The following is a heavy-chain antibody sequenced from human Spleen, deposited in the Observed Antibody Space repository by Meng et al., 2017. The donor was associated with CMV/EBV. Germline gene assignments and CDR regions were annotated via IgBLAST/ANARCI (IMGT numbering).Heavy chain of an antibody. Sequence: SETLSLTCAVYGGSFSGYYWSWIRQPPGKGLEWIGEINHSGSINYNPSLKSRVTISVDTSKNQFSLKLSSVTAADTAVYYCASYIVVVPAAYYGMDVWGQGTTVTVSS. J-gene: IGHJ6*02. CDR1: GGSFSGYY. CDR2: INHSGSI. D-gene: IGHD2-2*01. V-gene: IGHV4-34*01. CDR3: ASYIVVVPAAYYGMDV.